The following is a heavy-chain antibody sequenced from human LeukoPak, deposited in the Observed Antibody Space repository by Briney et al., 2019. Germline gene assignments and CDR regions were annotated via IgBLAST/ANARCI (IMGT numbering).Heavy chain of an antibody. D-gene: IGHD2-21*01. V-gene: IGHV3-23*01. CDR3: AKSDCGGDGCKLLNY. CDR1: GFPFRSYA. CDR2: VSDSGDAT. J-gene: IGHJ4*02. Sequence: QLGGSLSLSCAASGFPFRSYAMSWVRQPPGRGLEWVSAVSDSGDATRYADSVKGRFTISRDNSKDTLYLQMNSLRAEDTAVYYCAKSDCGGDGCKLLNYWGQGTLVTVSS.